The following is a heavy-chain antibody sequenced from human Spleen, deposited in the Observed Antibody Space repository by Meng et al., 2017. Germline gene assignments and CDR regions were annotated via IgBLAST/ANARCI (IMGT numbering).Heavy chain of an antibody. J-gene: IGHJ4*02. CDR3: AMSWGANGVDY. Sequence: EVQLVESGGDLVQPGGSLRLSCVGSGITVSTNYMSWVRQAPGKGLEWVSRIESDGSSTNYADSVQGRFTISRDNAKNTLYLQMDSLRAEDTALYYCAMSWGANGVDYWGQGTLVTVSS. D-gene: IGHD2-8*01. CDR1: GITVSTNY. CDR2: IESDGSST. V-gene: IGHV3-74*02.